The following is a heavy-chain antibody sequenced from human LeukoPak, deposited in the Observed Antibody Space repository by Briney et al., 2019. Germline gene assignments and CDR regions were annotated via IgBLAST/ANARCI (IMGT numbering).Heavy chain of an antibody. J-gene: IGHJ4*02. CDR2: ISGSGGST. V-gene: IGHV3-23*01. CDR1: GFTFSSYA. D-gene: IGHD3-10*01. CDR3: AKDGVYYGSGSYYNGGFDY. Sequence: GGSLRLSCAASGFTFSSYAMSWVRQAPGKGLEWVSAISGSGGSTYYADSVKGRFTISRDNSKNTLYLQMNSLRAEDTAVYYCAKDGVYYGSGSYYNGGFDYWGQGTLVTVSS.